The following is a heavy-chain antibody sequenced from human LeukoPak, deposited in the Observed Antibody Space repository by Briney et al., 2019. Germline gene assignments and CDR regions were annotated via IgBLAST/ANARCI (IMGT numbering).Heavy chain of an antibody. J-gene: IGHJ3*02. CDR2: INPSGSST. V-gene: IGHV1-46*01. CDR1: GYTSTNYW. CDR3: ARGSSTSFYAFDI. Sequence: ASVKVSCKASGYTSTNYWMHWVRQAPGQGLDWVGVINPSGSSTFYAQKFQGRVTMTRDTSTTTLYMGVSSLRSDDTAVYYCARGSSTSFYAFDIWGQGTMVTVSS. D-gene: IGHD2-2*01.